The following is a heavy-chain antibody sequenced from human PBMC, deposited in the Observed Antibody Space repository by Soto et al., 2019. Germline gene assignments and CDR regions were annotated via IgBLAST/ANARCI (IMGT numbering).Heavy chain of an antibody. CDR3: ARLRQTDTTLYGIDV. CDR2: IYPGDSDT. CDR1: GYSFTTYW. J-gene: IGHJ6*02. D-gene: IGHD3-10*02. V-gene: IGHV5-51*01. Sequence: PGESLKISCKGSGYSFTTYWIGWVRQMAGKGLDWMGIIYPGDSDTRYSPSFQGQVTISADKSISTAYLQWSSLKASDTAMYYCARLRQTDTTLYGIDVWGQGTTVTVSS.